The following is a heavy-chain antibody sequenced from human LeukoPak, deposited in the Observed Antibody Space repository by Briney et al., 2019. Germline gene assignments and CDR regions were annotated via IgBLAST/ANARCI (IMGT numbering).Heavy chain of an antibody. V-gene: IGHV5-51*01. D-gene: IGHD5-18*01. CDR3: ARQTAMGRSGDY. Sequence: GESLKISCKASGYSFTSYWIGWVRQMPGKGLEWMGIIDPSDSETRYTPSFQGQVTISVDKSLTTADLQWNSLEAWDTAMYYCARQTAMGRSGDYWGQGTLVTVSS. CDR1: GYSFTSYW. J-gene: IGHJ4*02. CDR2: IDPSDSET.